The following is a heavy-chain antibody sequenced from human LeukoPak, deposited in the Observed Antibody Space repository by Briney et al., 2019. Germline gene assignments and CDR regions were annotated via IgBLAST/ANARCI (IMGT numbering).Heavy chain of an antibody. CDR2: IYSGGST. Sequence: HSGGSLRLSCAASGFTVSNNYMSWVRQAPGKGLEWVSVIYSGGSTYYADSVKGRFTISRDNSKNTLYLQMNSLRAEDTAVYYCARLDVDTFDYWGQGTLVTVSS. J-gene: IGHJ4*02. D-gene: IGHD5-18*01. CDR3: ARLDVDTFDY. CDR1: GFTVSNNY. V-gene: IGHV3-53*01.